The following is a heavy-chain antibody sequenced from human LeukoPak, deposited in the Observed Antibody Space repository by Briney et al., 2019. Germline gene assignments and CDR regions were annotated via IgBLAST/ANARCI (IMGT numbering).Heavy chain of an antibody. D-gene: IGHD3-10*01. Sequence: GGSLRLSCAASGFTFSSYAMHWVRQAPGKGLEWVAVISYDGSNKYYADSVKGRFTISRDNSKNTLYLQMNSLRAEDTAVYYCAGSPVRDYYYYMDVWGKGTTVTVSS. V-gene: IGHV3-30*04. CDR2: ISYDGSNK. CDR1: GFTFSSYA. CDR3: AGSPVRDYYYYMDV. J-gene: IGHJ6*03.